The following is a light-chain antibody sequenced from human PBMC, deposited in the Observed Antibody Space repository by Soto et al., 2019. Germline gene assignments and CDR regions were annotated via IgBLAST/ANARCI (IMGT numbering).Light chain of an antibody. CDR3: QQYYITPFYT. CDR1: QSVLYSSNNKNY. V-gene: IGKV4-1*01. Sequence: DIVMTQSPDSLPVSLGERATINCKSSQSVLYSSNNKNYLAWYQQKPGQPPKLLIYWASTRESGVPDRFSGGGSGTDFTLTISSLQAEDVAVYYCQQYYITPFYTFGQGTKLEIK. J-gene: IGKJ2*01. CDR2: WAS.